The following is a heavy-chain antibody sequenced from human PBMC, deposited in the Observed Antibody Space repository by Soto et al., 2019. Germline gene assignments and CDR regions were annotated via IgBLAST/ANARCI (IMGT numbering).Heavy chain of an antibody. Sequence: TLSLTCNVSCGSISSGGYYWICIRHHPGKGLEWIGYIYYSGSTYYNPSLKSRVTISVDTSKNQFSLKLSSVTAADTAVYYCARGIIGGVDWFDPWGQGTLVTVSS. CDR2: IYYSGST. CDR1: CGSISSGGYY. V-gene: IGHV4-31*03. J-gene: IGHJ5*02. D-gene: IGHD3-16*01. CDR3: ARGIIGGVDWFDP.